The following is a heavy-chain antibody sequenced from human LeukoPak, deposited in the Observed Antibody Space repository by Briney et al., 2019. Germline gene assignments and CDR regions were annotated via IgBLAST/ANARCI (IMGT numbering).Heavy chain of an antibody. Sequence: KPSETLSLTCTVSGGSISGYYWSWIRQPPGKGLEWIGYIYYSGTTNYNPSLENRAAISLDLSRHQFSLRLNSVTAADTAVYFCAITEKNRYYINLWGPGTTVIVSS. V-gene: IGHV4-59*12. CDR2: IYYSGTT. CDR3: AITEKNRYYINL. CDR1: GGSISGYY. J-gene: IGHJ6*01. D-gene: IGHD2-21*01.